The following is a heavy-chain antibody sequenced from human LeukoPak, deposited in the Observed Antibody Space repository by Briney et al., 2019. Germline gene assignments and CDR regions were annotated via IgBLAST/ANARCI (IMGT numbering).Heavy chain of an antibody. J-gene: IGHJ4*02. D-gene: IGHD6-13*01. CDR2: INQDGSEK. Sequence: GGSLRLSCAASGFTFSSYWMSWVRQAPGKGLEWVANINQDGSEKNYLDSVKGRFTISRDNAKNSLYLQMNSLGAEDTAVYYCAREPELDYFDYWGQGTLVTVSS. CDR3: AREPELDYFDY. V-gene: IGHV3-7*01. CDR1: GFTFSSYW.